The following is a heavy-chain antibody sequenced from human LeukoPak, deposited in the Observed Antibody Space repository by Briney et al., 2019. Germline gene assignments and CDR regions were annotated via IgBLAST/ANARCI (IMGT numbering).Heavy chain of an antibody. D-gene: IGHD6-19*01. V-gene: IGHV1-8*02. J-gene: IGHJ6*03. CDR3: ARGQRQWLVYYYYYMDV. CDR2: MNPNSGNT. Sequence: GASVKVSCKASGYTFTSYGISWVRQATGQGLEWMGWMNPNSGNTGYAQKFQGRVTMTRNTSISTAYMELSSLRSEDTAVYYCARGQRQWLVYYYYYMDVWGKGTTVTVSS. CDR1: GYTFTSYG.